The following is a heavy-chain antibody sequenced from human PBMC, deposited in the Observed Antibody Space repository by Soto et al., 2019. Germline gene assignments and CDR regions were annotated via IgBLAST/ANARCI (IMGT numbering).Heavy chain of an antibody. CDR3: ARVPTTLITPGMDV. V-gene: IGHV3-74*01. CDR2: INPDGSTT. J-gene: IGHJ6*02. CDR1: GFTFSSYW. Sequence: GGSLRLSCAASGFTFSSYWMHWVRQAPGEGLMWVSRINPDGSTTSYADSVKGRFTISRDNAKNTLYLQMNSLRVEDTAVYYCARVPTTLITPGMDVWGQGTTVTVS. D-gene: IGHD3-16*01.